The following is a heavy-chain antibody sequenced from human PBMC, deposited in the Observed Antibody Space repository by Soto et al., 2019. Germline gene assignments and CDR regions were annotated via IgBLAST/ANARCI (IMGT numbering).Heavy chain of an antibody. J-gene: IGHJ4*02. CDR1: GGSISSSSYY. CDR2: IYYSGST. Sequence: QLQLQESGPGLVKPSETLSLTCTVSGGSISSSSYYWGWIRQPPGKGLEWIGSIYYSGSTYYNPSLKSRVTISVDTSKNQFSLKLSSVTAADTAVYYCARRSEYSSRNEWGQGTLVTVSS. V-gene: IGHV4-39*01. D-gene: IGHD6-13*01. CDR3: ARRSEYSSRNE.